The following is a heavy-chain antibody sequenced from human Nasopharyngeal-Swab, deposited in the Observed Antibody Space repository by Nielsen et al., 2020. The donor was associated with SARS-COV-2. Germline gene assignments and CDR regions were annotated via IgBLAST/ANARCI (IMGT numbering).Heavy chain of an antibody. D-gene: IGHD3-10*01. J-gene: IGHJ5*02. Sequence: LGTRPLNGLEWIGEINHSGSTNYNPSLKSRVTISVDTSKNQFSLKLSSVTAADTAVYYCARGRGGWLGVNWFDPWGQGTLVTVSS. CDR3: ARGRGGWLGVNWFDP. CDR2: INHSGST. V-gene: IGHV4-34*01.